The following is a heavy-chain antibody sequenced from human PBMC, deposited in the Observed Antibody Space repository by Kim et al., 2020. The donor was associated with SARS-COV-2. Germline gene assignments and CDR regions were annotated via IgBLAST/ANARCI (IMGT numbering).Heavy chain of an antibody. CDR1: GDSISSYY. Sequence: SETLSLTCTVSGDSISSYYWSWIRQPPGKGLEWIGYIYYSGSTNYNPSLKSRVTISVDTSKNQFSLKLSSVTAADTAVYYCARASGLLWFGDLVRGFDPWGQGTLVTVSS. J-gene: IGHJ5*02. CDR3: ARASGLLWFGDLVRGFDP. CDR2: IYYSGST. V-gene: IGHV4-59*01. D-gene: IGHD3-10*01.